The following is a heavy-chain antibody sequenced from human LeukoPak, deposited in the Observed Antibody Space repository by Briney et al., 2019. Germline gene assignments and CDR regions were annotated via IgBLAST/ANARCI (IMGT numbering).Heavy chain of an antibody. J-gene: IGHJ4*02. Sequence: SETLSLTCTVSGYSISSGYYWGWMRQPPGKRREWIGSIYHIGSTYYNPSLKSRVTISVDTSKNQFYLKLSSVTAADTAVYYCAREFQGPDCSSTSCYLGGGNFDYWGQGTLVTVSS. D-gene: IGHD2-2*01. CDR2: IYHIGST. CDR1: GYSISSGYY. CDR3: AREFQGPDCSSTSCYLGGGNFDY. V-gene: IGHV4-38-2*02.